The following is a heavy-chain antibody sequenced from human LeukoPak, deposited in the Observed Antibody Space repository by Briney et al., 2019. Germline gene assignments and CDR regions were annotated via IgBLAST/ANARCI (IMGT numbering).Heavy chain of an antibody. CDR3: AKAPTSVVPAAANLFDP. CDR1: GFTFSSYA. D-gene: IGHD2-2*01. Sequence: GGSLRLSCAASGFTFSSYAMSWVRQAPGKGLEWVSAISGSGGSTYYADSVKGRFTISRDNSKNTLYLQMNSLRAEDTAVYYWAKAPTSVVPAAANLFDPWGQGTLVTVSS. CDR2: ISGSGGST. J-gene: IGHJ5*02. V-gene: IGHV3-23*01.